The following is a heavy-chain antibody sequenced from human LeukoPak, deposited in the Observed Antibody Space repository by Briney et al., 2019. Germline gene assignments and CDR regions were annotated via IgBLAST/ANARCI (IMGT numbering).Heavy chain of an antibody. J-gene: IGHJ4*02. CDR2: IYYRGNT. V-gene: IGHV4-39*01. D-gene: IGHD1-26*01. Sequence: SETPSLTCTVSGVSVSSTSYYWGWTRHPPGRGLEWIGNIYYRGNTYYKPTLKCQLTISVDAAKNLCSVKLSSVTATDTAVYYCARVGGSGSDTGLEYWGQGTLVTVSS. CDR1: GVSVSSTSYY. CDR3: ARVGGSGSDTGLEY.